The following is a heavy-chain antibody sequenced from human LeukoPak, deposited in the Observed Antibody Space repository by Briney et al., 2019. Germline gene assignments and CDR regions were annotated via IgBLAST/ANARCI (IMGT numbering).Heavy chain of an antibody. V-gene: IGHV3-23*01. Sequence: GGSLRLSCAASGFTFSSYGMSWVRQAPGKGLEWVSVISGSGGSTYYADSVKGRFTISRGNSKNTLYLQMNSLRAEDTAVYSCARGADGVSSNSRGWFDPWGQGTLVTVSS. D-gene: IGHD2-15*01. J-gene: IGHJ5*02. CDR3: ARGADGVSSNSRGWFDP. CDR2: ISGSGGST. CDR1: GFTFSSYG.